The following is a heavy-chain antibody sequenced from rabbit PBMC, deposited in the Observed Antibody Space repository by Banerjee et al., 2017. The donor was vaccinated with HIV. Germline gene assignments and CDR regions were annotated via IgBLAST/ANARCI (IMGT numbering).Heavy chain of an antibody. V-gene: IGHV1S29*01. J-gene: IGHJ4*01. CDR1: GFDFSSYY. CDR2: ISTGGRA. D-gene: IGHD4-1*01. CDR3: ARDLAGVIGWNFNL. Sequence: QEQLKETGGGLVQPGGSLTLSCKASGFDFSSYYMNWVRQAPGEGLEYIGTISTGGRAYYASWVNGRFTISKDNAQNTVFLQMTSLTAADTATYFCARDLAGVIGWNFNLWGPGTLVTVS.